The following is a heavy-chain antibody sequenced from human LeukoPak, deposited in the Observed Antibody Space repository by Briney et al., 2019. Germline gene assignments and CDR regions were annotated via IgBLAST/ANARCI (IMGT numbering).Heavy chain of an antibody. CDR1: GYTFTIYG. J-gene: IGHJ4*02. V-gene: IGHV1-18*01. CDR2: IIAYNGNT. CDR3: ARAGVATPAGGGY. D-gene: IGHD5-12*01. Sequence: ASVNVSCKASGYTFTIYGISWVRQAPGQGLEWMGWIIAYNGNTNNSHKLQGRGTMTTDTSTSTAYMELRSLRSDDTAVYYCARAGVATPAGGGYWGQGTLVTVSS.